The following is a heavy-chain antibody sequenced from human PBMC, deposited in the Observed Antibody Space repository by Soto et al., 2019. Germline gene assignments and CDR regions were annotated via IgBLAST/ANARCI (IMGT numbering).Heavy chain of an antibody. CDR1: GFTFSSYW. J-gene: IGHJ5*02. D-gene: IGHD6-13*01. V-gene: IGHV3-74*01. CDR3: ARVLTGSWNWFDP. Sequence: EVQLVESGGGLVQPGESLRLSCAASGFTFSSYWMHWVRQAPGKGLVWVSRINSDGSRTNYADSVKGRLTVSRDNAKNTQDLQMHSLRAEDTAVYYCARVLTGSWNWFDPWGQGTLVTVSS. CDR2: INSDGSRT.